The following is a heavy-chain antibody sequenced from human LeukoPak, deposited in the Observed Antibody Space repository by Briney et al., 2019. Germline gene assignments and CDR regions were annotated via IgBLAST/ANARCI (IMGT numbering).Heavy chain of an antibody. CDR1: GYTFTGYY. V-gene: IGHV1-2*06. D-gene: IGHD6-6*01. J-gene: IGHJ6*02. CDR2: INPNSGGT. Sequence: ASVKVSCKASGYTFTGYYMHWVRQAPGQGLEWMGRINPNSGGTNYAQKFQGRVTMTRDTSISTDYMELSRLRSDDTAVYYCVSSSSGRPYYYYGMDVWGQGTTVTVSS. CDR3: VSSSSGRPYYYYGMDV.